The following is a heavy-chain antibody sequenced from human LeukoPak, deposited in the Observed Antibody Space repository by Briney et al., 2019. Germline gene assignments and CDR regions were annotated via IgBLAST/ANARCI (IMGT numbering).Heavy chain of an antibody. D-gene: IGHD1-14*01. Sequence: NPNSGGTNYAQKFQGRVTMTRDTSISTAYMELSRLRSDDTAVYYCARDPPRIGNRDHTSDYWGQGTLVTVSS. V-gene: IGHV1-2*02. CDR3: ARDPPRIGNRDHTSDY. CDR2: NPNSGGT. J-gene: IGHJ4*02.